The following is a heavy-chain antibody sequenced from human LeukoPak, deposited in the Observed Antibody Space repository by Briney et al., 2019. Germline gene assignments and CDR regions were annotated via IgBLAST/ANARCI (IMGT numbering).Heavy chain of an antibody. Sequence: SETLSLTCTVSGGSINNYCWSWIRQPPGKGLEWIGFFDNNGITNYNPSLKSRVTISVDTSKNQVSLKLNSVAAADTAVYYCARGLFQWPARIDYWGQGTLVTVSS. D-gene: IGHD6-19*01. CDR3: ARGLFQWPARIDY. J-gene: IGHJ4*02. V-gene: IGHV4-59*08. CDR2: FDNNGIT. CDR1: GGSINNYC.